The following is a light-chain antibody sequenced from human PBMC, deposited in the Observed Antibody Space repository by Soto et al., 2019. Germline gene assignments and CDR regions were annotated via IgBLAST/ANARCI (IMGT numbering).Light chain of an antibody. J-gene: IGKJ1*01. CDR3: QQYASSRT. V-gene: IGKV3-20*01. Sequence: EIVLTQSPGTLSLSPGDRATLSCRASQSVTNNYLAWFQQKPGQAPRLLMYGASSRATGIPDRFSGSGSGTDFTLTITRLEPEDFAVYYCQQYASSRTFGQGAKVDIK. CDR1: QSVTNNY. CDR2: GAS.